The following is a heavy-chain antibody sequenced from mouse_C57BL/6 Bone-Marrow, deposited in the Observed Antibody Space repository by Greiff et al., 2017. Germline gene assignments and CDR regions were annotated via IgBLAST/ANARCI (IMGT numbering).Heavy chain of an antibody. J-gene: IGHJ1*03. CDR1: GFSFNTYA. D-gene: IGHD1-1*01. CDR2: IRSKSNNYAT. CDR3: VAFYYYGSSTGYFDV. Sequence: EVKLEESGGGLVQPKGSLKLSCAASGFSFNTYAMNWVRQAPGKGLEWVARIRSKSNNYATYYADSVKDRFTISRDDSESMLYLKMNNLKTEDTAMYYCVAFYYYGSSTGYFDVGGTGTTVTVSS. V-gene: IGHV10-1*01.